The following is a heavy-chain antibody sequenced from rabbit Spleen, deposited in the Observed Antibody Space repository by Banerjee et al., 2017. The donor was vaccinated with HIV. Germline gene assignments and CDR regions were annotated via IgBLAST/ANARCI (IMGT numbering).Heavy chain of an antibody. CDR3: ARAYNVYNWGFNL. CDR1: GFDLSNYYY. Sequence: QTLEESGGDLVKPGASLTLTCTASGFDLSNYYYMCWVRQAPGKGLEWIACIYGGSGITTWYASWAKGRFTISKTSSTTVTLQMTSLTAADTATYFCARAYNVYNWGFNLWGPGTLVTVS. D-gene: IGHD3-1*01. V-gene: IGHV1S40*01. CDR2: IYGGSGITT. J-gene: IGHJ4*01.